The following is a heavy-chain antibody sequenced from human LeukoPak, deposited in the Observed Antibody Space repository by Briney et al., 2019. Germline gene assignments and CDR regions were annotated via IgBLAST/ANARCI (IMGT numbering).Heavy chain of an antibody. CDR2: IGSTSNYI. D-gene: IGHD6-25*01. CDR3: VRDAASPDY. Sequence: PGGSLRLSCAASGFTFSSYSMNWVRQAPGKGLEWVSSIGSTSNYIYYSDSVKGRFTISRDNANNSLFLQMNSLRVEDTALYYRVRDAASPDYWGQGTLVTVSS. CDR1: GFTFSSYS. V-gene: IGHV3-21*01. J-gene: IGHJ4*02.